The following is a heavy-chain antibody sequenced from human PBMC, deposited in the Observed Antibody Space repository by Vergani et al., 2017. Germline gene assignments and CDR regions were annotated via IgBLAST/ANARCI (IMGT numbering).Heavy chain of an antibody. D-gene: IGHD2-2*01. CDR3: ASIARAPTRRYPPPDY. Sequence: QVQLQERGAGLLKTSETLSLTCGVSGGSFSDYYWSWIRQAPGMGLEWIGEVNHGGSTNYNPSLKSRVSISVDTSKNQFSLQLTSVTAADSALYFCASIARAPTRRYPPPDYWGQGILVTVSS. V-gene: IGHV4-34*01. CDR2: VNHGGST. J-gene: IGHJ4*02. CDR1: GGSFSDYY.